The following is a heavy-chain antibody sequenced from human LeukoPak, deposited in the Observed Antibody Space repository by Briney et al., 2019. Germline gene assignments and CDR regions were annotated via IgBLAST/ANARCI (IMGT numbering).Heavy chain of an antibody. D-gene: IGHD4-17*01. V-gene: IGHV3-21*01. CDR2: ISSTSTYI. CDR3: ASDDYGDYEDGFDI. CDR1: GFTFSRAT. J-gene: IGHJ3*02. Sequence: PGGSLRLSCLVSGFTFSRATMNWVRQAPGKGLEWVSSISSTSTYINYADSVKGRFTISRDNAKKSLYLQMNGLRGEDTAMYYCASDDYGDYEDGFDIWGQGTMVTVSS.